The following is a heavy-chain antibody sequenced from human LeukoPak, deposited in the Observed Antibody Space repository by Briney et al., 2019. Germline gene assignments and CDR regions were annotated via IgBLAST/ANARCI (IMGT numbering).Heavy chain of an antibody. D-gene: IGHD3-3*01. CDR3: ARAFLITIFGVAHFDY. J-gene: IGHJ4*02. Sequence: ASVKVSCKASGYTFTSYGISWVRQAPGQGLEWMGWISAYNGNTNYAQELQGRVTMTTDTSTSTAYMELRSLRSDDTAVYYCARAFLITIFGVAHFDYWGQGTLVTVSS. V-gene: IGHV1-18*01. CDR1: GYTFTSYG. CDR2: ISAYNGNT.